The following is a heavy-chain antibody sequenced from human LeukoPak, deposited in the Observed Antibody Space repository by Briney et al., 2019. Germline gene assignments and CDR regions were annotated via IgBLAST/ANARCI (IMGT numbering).Heavy chain of an antibody. Sequence: GASVKVSCKASGYTFTSYDINWVRQATGQGLEWMGWMNPNSGNTGYAQKFQGRVTIARNTSISTAYMELSSLRSEDTAVYYCARGSKWVRGVITDYWGQGTLVTVSS. D-gene: IGHD3-10*01. CDR3: ARGSKWVRGVITDY. J-gene: IGHJ4*02. CDR1: GYTFTSYD. CDR2: MNPNSGNT. V-gene: IGHV1-8*03.